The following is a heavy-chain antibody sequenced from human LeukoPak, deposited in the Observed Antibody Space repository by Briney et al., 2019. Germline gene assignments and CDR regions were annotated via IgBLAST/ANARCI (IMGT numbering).Heavy chain of an antibody. Sequence: SETLSLTCAVSGGSISSGGYSWSWIRQPPGKGLEWIGYIYHSGSTYYNPSLKSRVTISVDRSKNQFSLKLSSVTAADTAVYYCARAQDGSYYFDYWGQGTLVTVSS. V-gene: IGHV4-30-2*01. D-gene: IGHD1-26*01. CDR3: ARAQDGSYYFDY. CDR1: GGSISSGGYS. CDR2: IYHSGST. J-gene: IGHJ4*02.